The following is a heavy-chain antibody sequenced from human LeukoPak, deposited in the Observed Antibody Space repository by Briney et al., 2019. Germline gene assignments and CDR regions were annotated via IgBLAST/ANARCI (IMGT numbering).Heavy chain of an antibody. CDR3: AKSHSVAVAGTYSTYYFDS. V-gene: IGHV3-23*01. CDR2: ISGSGAST. D-gene: IGHD6-19*01. CDR1: GFTFSSFA. Sequence: PGGSLGLSCAASGFTFSSFAMSWVRQAPGRGLEWVSSISGSGASTYYADSVKGRFTISRDNSRNTLYLQMSSLRAEDTAVYYCAKSHSVAVAGTYSTYYFDSWGQGTLVTVSS. J-gene: IGHJ4*02.